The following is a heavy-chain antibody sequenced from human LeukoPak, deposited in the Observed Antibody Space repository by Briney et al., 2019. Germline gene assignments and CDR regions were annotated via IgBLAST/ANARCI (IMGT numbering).Heavy chain of an antibody. Sequence: GGSLRLSCAASGFTFSSYWMSWVRQAPGKGLEWVANIKQDGSEKYYVDSVKGRFTISRDNAKNSLYLQMNSLRAEDTAVYYCARDLPYYGSGSPGYWGQGNLVTVSS. J-gene: IGHJ4*02. CDR1: GFTFSSYW. CDR2: IKQDGSEK. CDR3: ARDLPYYGSGSPGY. D-gene: IGHD3-10*01. V-gene: IGHV3-7*01.